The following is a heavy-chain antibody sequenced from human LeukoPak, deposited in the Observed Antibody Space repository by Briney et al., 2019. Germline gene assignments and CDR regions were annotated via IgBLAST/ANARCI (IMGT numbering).Heavy chain of an antibody. Sequence: SETLSLTCAVYGGSFSGYYWSWIRQPPGKGLEWIGEINHSGSTNYNPSLKSRVTISVDTSKNQFSLKLSSATAADTAVYYCARGDSGYDPNFDYWGQGTLVTVSS. D-gene: IGHD5-12*01. J-gene: IGHJ4*02. CDR3: ARGDSGYDPNFDY. CDR1: GGSFSGYY. CDR2: INHSGST. V-gene: IGHV4-34*01.